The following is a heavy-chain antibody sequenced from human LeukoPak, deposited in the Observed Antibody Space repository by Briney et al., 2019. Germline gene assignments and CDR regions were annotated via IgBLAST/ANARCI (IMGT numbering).Heavy chain of an antibody. CDR2: IRWNSGSI. D-gene: IGHD6-13*01. J-gene: IGHJ4*02. Sequence: GRSLRLSCAASGFTFDDYAMHWVLQAPGKGLEGVSGIRWNSGSIGYAASVKGRFTISRDNAKNSLYLQMNSLRAEDTALYYCAKDASPMGIAAADDWGQGTLVTVPS. V-gene: IGHV3-9*01. CDR1: GFTFDDYA. CDR3: AKDASPMGIAAADD.